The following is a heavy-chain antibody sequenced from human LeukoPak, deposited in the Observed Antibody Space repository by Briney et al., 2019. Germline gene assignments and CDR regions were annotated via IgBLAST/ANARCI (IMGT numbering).Heavy chain of an antibody. V-gene: IGHV3-23*01. CDR2: IRGSGETT. CDR3: SRGYSGASVYAFDI. J-gene: IGHJ3*02. CDR1: GFSFSTNA. Sequence: GGSLRLSCEASGFSFSTNAVSWVRQAPGKGLEWVSSIRGSGETTYYIDSVKGRFTISRDSSRTTVYLQMSNLRAEDTAVYHCSRGYSGASVYAFDIWGPGTMVTVSS. D-gene: IGHD5-12*01.